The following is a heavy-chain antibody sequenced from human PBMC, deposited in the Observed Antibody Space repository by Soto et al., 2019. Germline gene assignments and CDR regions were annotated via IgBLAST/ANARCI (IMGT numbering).Heavy chain of an antibody. CDR1: AFTFCSYA. CDR3: ARDLFIRVARLSYALNM. V-gene: IGHV3-33*05. Sequence: PGGSLRLSCAASAFTFCSYAMHWVRQAPGKGLAWVALISYDGSNTYYAESVKGRFTTVIENSKYTLSLHMNSLRAEDTAVYYCARDLFIRVARLSYALNMLGQGTMVTVSS. J-gene: IGHJ3*02. D-gene: IGHD3-3*01. CDR2: ISYDGSNT.